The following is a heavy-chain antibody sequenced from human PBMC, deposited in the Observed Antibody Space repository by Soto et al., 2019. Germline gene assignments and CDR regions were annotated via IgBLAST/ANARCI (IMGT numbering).Heavy chain of an antibody. CDR1: GYKFTTYF. CDR3: VRWYYTTPPWSGDFPF. V-gene: IGHV1-46*01. CDR2: IHPSGDT. D-gene: IGHD3-10*01. J-gene: IGHJ1*01. Sequence: GASVKVSCKASGYKFTTYFIHWVRQAPGQGLEWMGMIHPSGDTGYAQKFRGRVTMTIDTSTTTAHMELRNLTSEDTAVYFSVRWYYTTPPWSGDFPFWGRGTLVTLSS.